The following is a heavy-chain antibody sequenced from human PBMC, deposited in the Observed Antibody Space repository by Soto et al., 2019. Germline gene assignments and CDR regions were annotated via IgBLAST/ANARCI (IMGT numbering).Heavy chain of an antibody. J-gene: IGHJ6*02. CDR2: IYYSGST. CDR3: ARDRGSIAVAGYYYYYGMDV. CDR1: GGSISSSY. Sequence: SETLSLTCTVSGGSISSSYWSWIRQPPGKGLEWIGYIYYSGSTNYHPSLKSRVTISVDTSKNQFSLKLSSVTAADTAVYYCARDRGSIAVAGYYYYYGMDVWGQGTTVTV. D-gene: IGHD6-19*01. V-gene: IGHV4-59*01.